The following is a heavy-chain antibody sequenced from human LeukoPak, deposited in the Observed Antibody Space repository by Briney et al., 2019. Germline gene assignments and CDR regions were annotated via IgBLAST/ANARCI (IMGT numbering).Heavy chain of an antibody. J-gene: IGHJ4*02. CDR1: GYSFTSYW. V-gene: IGHV5-51*01. CDR3: ARIRGSGSYLGYFDY. D-gene: IGHD1-26*01. CDR2: IYPGDSDT. Sequence: PGESLKISCKGSGYSFTSYWIGWVRQMPGKGLEWMGIIYPGDSDTRYSPSFQGQVTISADKSISTAYLQWSSLKASDTAMYYCARIRGSGSYLGYFDYWGQGTLVTVSS.